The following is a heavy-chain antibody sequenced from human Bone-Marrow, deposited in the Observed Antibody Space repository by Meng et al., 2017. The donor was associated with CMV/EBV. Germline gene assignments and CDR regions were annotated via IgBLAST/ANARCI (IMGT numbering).Heavy chain of an antibody. D-gene: IGHD1-26*01. J-gene: IGHJ3*02. CDR3: ARAIVGATLDAFDI. CDR1: GFPFSSYW. V-gene: IGHV3-74*01. Sequence: GESLKISCAASGFPFSSYWMHWVRQAPGKGLVWVSRINSDGSSTSYADSVKGRFTISRDNAKNTLYLQINSLRAEDTAVYYCARAIVGATLDAFDIWGQGTMVTVSS. CDR2: INSDGSST.